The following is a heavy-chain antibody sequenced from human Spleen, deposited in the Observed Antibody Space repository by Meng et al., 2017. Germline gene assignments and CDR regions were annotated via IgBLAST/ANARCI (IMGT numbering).Heavy chain of an antibody. CDR2: IGTAGDT. D-gene: IGHD6-13*01. J-gene: IGHJ5*02. CDR3: ARDPRLSSSWTFDP. Sequence: GGSLRLSCAACGFTFSSYDMHWVRQATGKGLEWVSAIGTAGDTYYPGSVKGQFTISRENAKNSLYLQMNSLRVEDTAVYYCARDPRLSSSWTFDPWGQGTLVTVSS. CDR1: GFTFSSYD. V-gene: IGHV3-13*03.